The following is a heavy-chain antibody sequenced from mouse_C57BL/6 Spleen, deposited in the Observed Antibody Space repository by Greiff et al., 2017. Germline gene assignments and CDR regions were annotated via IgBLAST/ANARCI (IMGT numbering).Heavy chain of an antibody. CDR2: IYPGRGNT. CDR1: GYSFTSYY. Sequence: QVQLQQSGPELVKPGASVKISCKASGYSFTSYYIHWVKQRPGQGLEWIGWIYPGRGNTKYNEKFKGKATLTADTSSSTAYMQLSSLTSEDSAVYYCARLGNWEDYFDYWGQGTTLTVSS. V-gene: IGHV1-66*01. CDR3: ARLGNWEDYFDY. D-gene: IGHD4-1*01. J-gene: IGHJ2*01.